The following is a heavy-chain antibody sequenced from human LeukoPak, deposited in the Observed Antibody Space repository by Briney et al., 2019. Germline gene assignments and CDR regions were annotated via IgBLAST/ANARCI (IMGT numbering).Heavy chain of an antibody. CDR2: ISSSGSTI. D-gene: IGHD3-10*01. CDR3: ARRPPGDRYYGSGSYYYFDY. V-gene: IGHV3-11*01. J-gene: IGHJ4*02. CDR1: GFTFSDYY. Sequence: GGSLRLSYAASGFTFSDYYMSWIRQAPGKGLEWDSYISSSGSTIYYADSVKGRFTISRDNAKNPLYLQMNSLRAEDTAVYYCARRPPGDRYYGSGSYYYFDYWGQGTLVTVSS.